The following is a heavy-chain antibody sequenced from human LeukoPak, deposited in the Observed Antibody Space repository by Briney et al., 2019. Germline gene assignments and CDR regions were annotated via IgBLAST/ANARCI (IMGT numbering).Heavy chain of an antibody. V-gene: IGHV1-2*02. CDR1: GYTFTDYY. Sequence: SVCVSCKGSGYTFTDYYMHWVRQAPGQGLEWMAKINPNSGATAYAERFQGRVTLTRDTSISTIYMELRTLTSGDTAVYYCARPSDYGDYIDYWGQGTLVTVSS. CDR2: INPNSGAT. CDR3: ARPSDYGDYIDY. J-gene: IGHJ4*02. D-gene: IGHD4-17*01.